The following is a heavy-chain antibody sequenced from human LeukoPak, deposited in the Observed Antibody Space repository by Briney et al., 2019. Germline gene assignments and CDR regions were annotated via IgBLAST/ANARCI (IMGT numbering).Heavy chain of an antibody. CDR2: INHSGST. Sequence: TSETLSLTCAVYGGSFSGYYWSWIRQPPGKGLEWIGEINHSGSTNYNPSLKSRVTISVDTSKNQFSLKLSSVTAADTAVYYCARGQHHYGSGSPRRFDPWGQGTLVTVSS. V-gene: IGHV4-34*01. J-gene: IGHJ5*02. CDR3: ARGQHHYGSGSPRRFDP. CDR1: GGSFSGYY. D-gene: IGHD3-10*01.